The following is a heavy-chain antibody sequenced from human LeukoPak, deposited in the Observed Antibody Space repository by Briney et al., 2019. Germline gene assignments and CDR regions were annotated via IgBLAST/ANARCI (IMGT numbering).Heavy chain of an antibody. CDR2: INHSGST. CDR1: SGSFSGYY. J-gene: IGHJ6*03. V-gene: IGHV4-34*01. CDR3: ATGPSVVVVAATDYYYYYYMDV. Sequence: PSETLSLTCAVYSGSFSGYYWSWVRHPPGKGLEWIGEINHSGSTNYNPSLKSRVTISVDTAKNQFFLKLSSVTAADTAVYYCATGPSVVVVAATDYYYYYYMDVWGKGNTVTVSS. D-gene: IGHD2-15*01.